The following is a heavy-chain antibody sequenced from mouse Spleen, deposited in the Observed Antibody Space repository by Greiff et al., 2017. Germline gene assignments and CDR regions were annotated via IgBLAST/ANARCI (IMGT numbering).Heavy chain of an antibody. CDR1: GFTFSSFG. CDR2: ISSGSSTI. D-gene: IGHD1-1*02. J-gene: IGHJ2*01. CDR3: AREGWDY. Sequence: EVKLMESGGGLVQPGGSRKLSCAASGFTFSSFGMHWVRQAPEKGLEWVAYISSGSSTIYYADTVKGRFTISRDNPKNTLFLQMTSLRSEDTAMYYCAREGWDYWGQGTTLTVSS. V-gene: IGHV5-17*02.